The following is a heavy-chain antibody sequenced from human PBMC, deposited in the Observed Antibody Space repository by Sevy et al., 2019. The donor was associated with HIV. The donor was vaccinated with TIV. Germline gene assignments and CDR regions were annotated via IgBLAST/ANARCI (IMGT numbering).Heavy chain of an antibody. J-gene: IGHJ4*02. Sequence: GGSLRLSCAASGVTFSNAWMSWVRQAPGKGLEWVGRITSKAEDEQTDYSAAVEGRFTISRDDSKNTLFLQMNSLKTGDTAIYYCTTDFRGYSAYYSLGYWGQGTLVTVSS. CDR1: GVTFSNAW. D-gene: IGHD5-12*01. V-gene: IGHV3-15*01. CDR3: TTDFRGYSAYYSLGY. CDR2: ITSKAEDEQT.